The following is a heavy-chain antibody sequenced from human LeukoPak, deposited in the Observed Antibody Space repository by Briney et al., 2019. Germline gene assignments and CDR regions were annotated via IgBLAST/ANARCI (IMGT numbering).Heavy chain of an antibody. CDR2: ISSSGGTT. CDR3: ARGSSPPHYYYYMDV. J-gene: IGHJ6*03. D-gene: IGHD6-6*01. CDR1: GFTFNSYA. V-gene: IGHV3-23*01. Sequence: PGGSLRLSCAASGFTFNSYAMSWVRQAPGGGLEWVSVISSSGGTTYYADSVKGRFTISRDNSKNTLYLQMNSLRAEDTAVYYCARGSSPPHYYYYMDVWGKGTTVTVSS.